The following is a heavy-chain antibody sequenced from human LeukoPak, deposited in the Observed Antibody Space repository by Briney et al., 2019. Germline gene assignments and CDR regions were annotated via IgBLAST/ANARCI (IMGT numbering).Heavy chain of an antibody. CDR1: GDSISSSNYY. Sequence: SETLSLTCTVSGDSISSSNYYWGWIRQPPGTGLEWIGSIYYSGSTYYNPSLKSRVTISVDTSKDRFSLKLSSVTAADTAVYYCARPSGVVVPNYYMDVWGKGTTVTVSS. D-gene: IGHD2-2*01. J-gene: IGHJ6*03. CDR3: ARPSGVVVPNYYMDV. V-gene: IGHV4-39*01. CDR2: IYYSGST.